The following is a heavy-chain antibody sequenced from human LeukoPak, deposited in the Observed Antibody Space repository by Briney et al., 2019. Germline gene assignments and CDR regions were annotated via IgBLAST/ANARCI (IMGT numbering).Heavy chain of an antibody. CDR2: IRGRCRST. CDR1: GFTFSNYA. V-gene: IGHV3-23*01. D-gene: IGHD1-26*01. CDR3: AKMVRYCGSHYDY. J-gene: IGHJ4*02. Sequence: GESRRLSSAASGFTFSNYAMSWVRQAPGKGLDWVCDIRGRCRSTFYADSVKGRFTISRDNAKNTLYLQLNSLRAEDTVVYYCAKMVRYCGSHYDYWGQGTLVNVSS.